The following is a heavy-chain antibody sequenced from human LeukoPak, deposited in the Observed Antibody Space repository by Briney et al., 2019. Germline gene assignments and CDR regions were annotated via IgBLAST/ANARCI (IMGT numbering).Heavy chain of an antibody. CDR3: ARHGGYSSPYLH. D-gene: IGHD6-13*01. CDR1: GGSFSGYY. J-gene: IGHJ1*01. Sequence: SETLSLTCAVYGGSFSGYYWSWIRQPPGKGLEWMGYIYYSGTTNYNPSLKSRVTISVDTSKNQFSLKLSSVTAADTAVYYCARHGGYSSPYLHWGQGTLVTVSS. CDR2: IYYSGTT. V-gene: IGHV4-59*08.